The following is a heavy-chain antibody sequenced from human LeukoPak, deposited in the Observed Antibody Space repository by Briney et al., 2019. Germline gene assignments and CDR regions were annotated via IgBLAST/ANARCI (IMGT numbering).Heavy chain of an antibody. CDR3: ARSAYGGNSVDY. CDR2: IIPILGIA. Sequence: ASVKVSCKASGGTFSSYAIRWVRQAPGQGREWMGRIIPILGIANYAQKFQGRVTITADKSTSTAYMELSSLRSEDTAVYYCARSAYGGNSVDYWGQGTLVTVSS. V-gene: IGHV1-69*04. J-gene: IGHJ4*02. D-gene: IGHD4-23*01. CDR1: GGTFSSYA.